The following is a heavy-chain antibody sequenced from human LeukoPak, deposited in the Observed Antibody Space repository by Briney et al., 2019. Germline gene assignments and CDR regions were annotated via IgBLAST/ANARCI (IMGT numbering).Heavy chain of an antibody. J-gene: IGHJ5*02. Sequence: GASVKVSCKASGYTFTSYDINWVRQAPGQGLEWMGWVSGYNGNTNYAQKFEGRVAMTTDTSSSTAYMELRSLRSDDTDIYYCARGDWFDPWGQGTLVTVSS. CDR3: ARGDWFDP. V-gene: IGHV1-18*01. CDR1: GYTFTSYD. CDR2: VSGYNGNT. D-gene: IGHD2-21*01.